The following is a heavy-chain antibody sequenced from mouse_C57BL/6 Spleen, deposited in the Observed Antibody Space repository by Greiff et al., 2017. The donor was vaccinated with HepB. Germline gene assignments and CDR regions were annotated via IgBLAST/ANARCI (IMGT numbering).Heavy chain of an antibody. J-gene: IGHJ2*01. CDR3: ARDTTTVVATGNYFDY. CDR2: ISDGGSYT. D-gene: IGHD1-1*01. CDR1: GFTFSSYA. Sequence: EVKLVESGGGLVKPGGSLKLSCAASGFTFSSYAMSWVRQTPEKRLEWVATISDGGSYTYYPDNVKGRFTISRDNAKNNLYLQMSHLKSEDTAMYYCARDTTTVVATGNYFDYWGQGTTLTVSS. V-gene: IGHV5-4*01.